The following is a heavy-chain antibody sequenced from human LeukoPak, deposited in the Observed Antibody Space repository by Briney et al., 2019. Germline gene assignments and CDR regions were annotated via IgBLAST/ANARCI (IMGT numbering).Heavy chain of an antibody. CDR2: ISGSGGRT. CDR3: ARQRAFDI. Sequence: GGFLRLSCAASGFTLSSYGMSWVRQAPGKGLEWVSTISGSGGRTYYADSVKGRFTISRDNSKNTLYLQMNSLRAEDTAVYYCARQRAFDIWGQGTMVTVSS. J-gene: IGHJ3*02. CDR1: GFTLSSYG. V-gene: IGHV3-23*01.